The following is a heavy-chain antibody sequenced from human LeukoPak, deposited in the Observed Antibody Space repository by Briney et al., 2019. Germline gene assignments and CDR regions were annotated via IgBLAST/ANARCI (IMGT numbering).Heavy chain of an antibody. CDR2: IYYSGST. D-gene: IGHD5-24*01. CDR1: GVSISSSSYY. J-gene: IGHJ3*02. V-gene: IGHV4-39*01. Sequence: SETLSLTCTVSGVSISSSSYYWGWIRQPPGKGLEWIGSIYYSGSTYYNPSLKSRVTISVDTSKNQFSLKLSSVTAADTAVYYCASRGGDAFDIWGQGTMVTVSS. CDR3: ASRGGDAFDI.